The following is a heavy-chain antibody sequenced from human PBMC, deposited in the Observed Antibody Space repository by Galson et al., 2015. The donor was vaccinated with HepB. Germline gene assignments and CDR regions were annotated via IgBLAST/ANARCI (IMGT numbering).Heavy chain of an antibody. CDR1: GYTFTSYG. CDR3: ARGATWEDTAMVYYYYYYMDV. D-gene: IGHD5-18*01. V-gene: IGHV1-18*01. J-gene: IGHJ6*03. CDR2: ISAYNGNT. Sequence: SVKVSCKASGYTFTSYGISWVRQAPGQGLEWMGWISAYNGNTNYAQKLQGRVTMTTDTSTSTAYMELRSLRSDDTAVYYCARGATWEDTAMVYYYYYYMDVWGKGTTVTVSS.